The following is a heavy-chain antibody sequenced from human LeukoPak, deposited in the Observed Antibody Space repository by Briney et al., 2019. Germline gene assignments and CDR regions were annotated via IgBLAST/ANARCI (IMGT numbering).Heavy chain of an antibody. D-gene: IGHD3-22*01. J-gene: IGHJ4*02. Sequence: SETLSLTCTVSGGSISSHYWSWIRQPPGKGLEWIGYIYYSGSTNYNPSLRSRVTISVDTSKNQFSLKLSSVTAADTAVYYCARAAYYDSSGYLDYWGQGTLATVSS. CDR3: ARAAYYDSSGYLDY. CDR2: IYYSGST. CDR1: GGSISSHY. V-gene: IGHV4-59*11.